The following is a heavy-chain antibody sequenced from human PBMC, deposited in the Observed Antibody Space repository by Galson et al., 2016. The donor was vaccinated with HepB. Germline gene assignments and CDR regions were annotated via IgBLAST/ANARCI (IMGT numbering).Heavy chain of an antibody. CDR2: IDPGDGET. V-gene: IGHV1-69-2*01. J-gene: IGHJ5*02. Sequence: VKVSCKVSGYSFTDYFLHWIQQAPGTGLQWMGRIDPGDGETFYAEKFQGRVTMTADTSTDTATMELHSLRFEDTAVYYCATVRTLGFDPWGQGTLVSVSS. CDR1: GYSFTDYF. CDR3: ATVRTLGFDP. D-gene: IGHD3-10*01.